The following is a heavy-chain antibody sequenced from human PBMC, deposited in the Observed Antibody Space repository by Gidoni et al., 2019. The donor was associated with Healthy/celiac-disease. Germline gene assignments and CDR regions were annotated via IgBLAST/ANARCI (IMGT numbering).Heavy chain of an antibody. V-gene: IGHV3-9*01. CDR2: ISWSSGDI. CDR3: ASSTSWYGGMWDY. D-gene: IGHD6-13*01. J-gene: IGHJ4*02. CDR1: GLLFDNYA. Sequence: EVQLVEYGGGLVQPGRSLRLSCAASGLLFDNYAMHWVRQVPGKGLEWVSGISWSSGDIAYADSVRGRFTISRDNAKNSLYLQMNSLRAEDTAFYYCASSTSWYGGMWDYWGQGTLVTVSS.